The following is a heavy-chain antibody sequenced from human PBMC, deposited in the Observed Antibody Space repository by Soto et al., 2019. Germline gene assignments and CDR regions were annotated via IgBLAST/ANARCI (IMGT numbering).Heavy chain of an antibody. V-gene: IGHV4-59*11. CDR3: TRANWYSEY. CDR2: IYYNGNT. J-gene: IGHJ4*02. CDR1: GGSISNHY. D-gene: IGHD7-27*01. Sequence: QVQLQESGPGLVKPSETLSLTCSVSGGSISNHYWSWIRQPPGKGLEWIGYIYYNGNTNYNPSLKSRVTVSLDTSRNQISLKLTTVTAADTAVYYCTRANWYSEYWGQGPLVTVSS.